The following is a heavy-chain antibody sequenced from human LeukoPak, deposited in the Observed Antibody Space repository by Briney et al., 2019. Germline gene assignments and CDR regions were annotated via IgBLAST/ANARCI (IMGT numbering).Heavy chain of an antibody. V-gene: IGHV4-59*01. CDR1: GGSISSYY. D-gene: IGHD3-16*01. CDR3: ARKTSQKGAHYMDV. Sequence: SETLSLTCTVSGGSISSYYWSWIRQPPGKGLEYIGYIYYSGYTNYNPSLKSRVTISVDTSKNQFSLKLSSVTAADTAVYYCARKTSQKGAHYMDVWGKGTTVTISS. CDR2: IYYSGYT. J-gene: IGHJ6*03.